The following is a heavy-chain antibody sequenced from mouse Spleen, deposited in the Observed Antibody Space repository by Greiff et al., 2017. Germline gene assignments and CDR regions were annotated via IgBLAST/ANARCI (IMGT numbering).Heavy chain of an antibody. CDR3: ARYGTFYAMDY. D-gene: IGHD1-1*01. V-gene: IGHV1-4*01. Sequence: VQLQQSGAELARPGASVKMSCKASGYTFTSYTMHWVKQRPGQGLEWIGYINPSSGYTKYNQKFKDKATLTADKSSSTAYMQLSSLTSEDSAVYYCARYGTFYAMDYWGQGTSVTVSS. J-gene: IGHJ4*01. CDR2: INPSSGYT. CDR1: GYTFTSYT.